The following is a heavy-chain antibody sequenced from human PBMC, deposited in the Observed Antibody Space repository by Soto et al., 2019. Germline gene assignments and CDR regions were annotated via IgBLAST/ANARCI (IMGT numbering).Heavy chain of an antibody. CDR2: IDPSDSYT. V-gene: IGHV5-10-1*01. CDR1: GYSFTSYW. Sequence: GESLKISCKGSGYSFTSYWISWVRQMPGKGLEWMGRIDPSDSYTNYSPSFQGHVTISADKSISTAYLQWSSLKASDTAMYYCARHMTTVVTPFDYWGQGTLVTVSS. CDR3: ARHMTTVVTPFDY. D-gene: IGHD4-17*01. J-gene: IGHJ4*02.